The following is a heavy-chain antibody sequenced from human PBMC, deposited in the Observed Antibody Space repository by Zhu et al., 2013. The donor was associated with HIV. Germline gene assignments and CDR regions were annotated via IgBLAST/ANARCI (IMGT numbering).Heavy chain of an antibody. V-gene: IGHV4-59*01. CDR2: IHYSGST. Sequence: QVQLQESGPGLVKPSETLSLTCTVSRGSISSYYWSWIRQTPGKGLEWIGYIHYSGSTDYNPSLKSRVSLSVDTSKNHFSLNLTSMTPADTAVYYCARPLGDSSGYANWGQGTLVTVSS. CDR1: RGSISSYY. D-gene: IGHD3-22*01. CDR3: ARPLGDSSGYAN. J-gene: IGHJ4*02.